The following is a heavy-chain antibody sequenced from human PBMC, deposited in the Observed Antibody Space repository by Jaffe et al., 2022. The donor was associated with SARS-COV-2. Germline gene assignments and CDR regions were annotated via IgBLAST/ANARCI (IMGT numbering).Heavy chain of an antibody. J-gene: IGHJ4*02. CDR1: GFTFSGSA. CDR2: IRSKANSYAT. Sequence: EVQLVESGGGLVQPGGSLKLSCAASGFTFSGSAMHWVRQASGKGLEWVGRIRSKANSYATAYAASVKGRFTISRDDSKNTAYLQMNSLKTEDTAVYYCTRLYDYYDSWLYYFDYWGQGTLVTVSS. D-gene: IGHD3-22*01. V-gene: IGHV3-73*01. CDR3: TRLYDYYDSWLYYFDY.